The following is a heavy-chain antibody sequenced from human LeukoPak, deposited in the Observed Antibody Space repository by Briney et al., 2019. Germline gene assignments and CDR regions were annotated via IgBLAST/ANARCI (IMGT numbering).Heavy chain of an antibody. CDR3: ARHLIQLWLLDY. CDR1: GGSFSGYY. Sequence: PSETLSLPCAVYGGSFSGYYWSWIRQPPGKGLEWIGEINHSGSTNYNPSLKSRVTISVDTSKNQFSLKLSSVTAADTAVYYCARHLIQLWLLDYWGQGTLVTVSS. CDR2: INHSGST. D-gene: IGHD5-18*01. J-gene: IGHJ4*02. V-gene: IGHV4-34*01.